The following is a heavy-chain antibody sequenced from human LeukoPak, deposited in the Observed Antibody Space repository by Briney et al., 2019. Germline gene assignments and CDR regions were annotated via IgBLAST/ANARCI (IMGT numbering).Heavy chain of an antibody. J-gene: IGHJ5*02. V-gene: IGHV1-69*05. CDR2: IIPIFGTA. D-gene: IGHD1-7*01. CDR3: ARDLLPNYAGDNWFDP. Sequence: GASVKVSCKASGGTFSSYAISWVRQAPGQGLEWMGGIIPIFGTANYAQKFQGRVTITTDESTSTAYMELSSLRSEDTAVYYCARDLLPNYAGDNWFDPWGQGTLVTVSS. CDR1: GGTFSSYA.